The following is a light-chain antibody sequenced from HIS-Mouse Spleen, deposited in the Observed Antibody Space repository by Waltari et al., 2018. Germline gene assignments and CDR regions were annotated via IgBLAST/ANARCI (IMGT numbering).Light chain of an antibody. J-gene: IGLJ3*02. Sequence: QSALTQPASVSGSPGQSITISCTGTSSDVGGYNYVSWYQQHPGKAPKLMIYEVSNRPSGVSNRFSGSQSGHTASLTISGLQAEDEADYYCSSYTSSSTRVFGGGTKLTVL. CDR2: EVS. CDR1: SSDVGGYNY. CDR3: SSYTSSSTRV. V-gene: IGLV2-14*01.